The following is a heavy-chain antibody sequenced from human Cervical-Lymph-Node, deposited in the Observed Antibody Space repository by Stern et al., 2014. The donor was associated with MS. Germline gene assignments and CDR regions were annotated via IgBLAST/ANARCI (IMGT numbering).Heavy chain of an antibody. CDR1: GGTFSRNA. CDR2: IIPILGPA. CDR3: ARDSSGFPYHFDY. Sequence: QVQLQQSGAEVKKTGSSVKVSCKASGGTFSRNAINWVRQAPGQGLEWMGGIIPILGPAKYAQKFQGRVTITADESTSTAYMELSSLTSDDTAVYYCARDSSGFPYHFDYWGQGTLVTVSS. J-gene: IGHJ4*02. V-gene: IGHV1-69*01. D-gene: IGHD3-22*01.